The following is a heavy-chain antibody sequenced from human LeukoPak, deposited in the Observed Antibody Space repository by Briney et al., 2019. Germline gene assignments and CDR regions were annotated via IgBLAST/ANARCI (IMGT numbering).Heavy chain of an antibody. V-gene: IGHV1-2*02. CDR3: VRVAAVADPDRHFDL. Sequence: ASVKVSCKASGYTFTGYCVHWVRQAPGQGLEWMGWINPNSGATNYAQKFQGRVTMTRATSISTAYMELSRLRSDDTAVYYCVRVAAVADPDRHFDLWGRGTLVTVST. D-gene: IGHD6-19*01. J-gene: IGHJ2*01. CDR1: GYTFTGYC. CDR2: INPNSGAT.